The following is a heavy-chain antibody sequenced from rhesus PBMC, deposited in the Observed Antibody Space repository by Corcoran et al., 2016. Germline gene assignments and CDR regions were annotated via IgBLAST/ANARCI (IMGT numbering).Heavy chain of an antibody. CDR2: ISGNTDPT. CDR3: ARDAISLDV. Sequence: QVLLQESGPGLVKPSETLSLTCAVSGVSLYGNYWTWIRQSPGKGLEWIGYISGNTDPTSYNPSLGSRVTIYKDTSQNHYSLMLTSVTAADTAIYYCARDAISLDVWGRGILVTVSS. CDR1: GVSLYGNY. V-gene: IGHV4-147*01. J-gene: IGHJ5-2*02.